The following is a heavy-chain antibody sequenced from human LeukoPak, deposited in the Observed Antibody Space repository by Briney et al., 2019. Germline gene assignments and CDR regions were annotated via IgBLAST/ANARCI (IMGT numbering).Heavy chain of an antibody. CDR2: INPNSGGT. Sequence: ASVKVSYKVSGYTLTELSMHWVRQATGKALEWMGWINPNSGGTNYAQKFQGRVTMTRDTSISTAYMELSRLRSDDTAVYYCARGSPIAARRYFDYWGQGTLVTVSS. CDR3: ARGSPIAARRYFDY. D-gene: IGHD6-6*01. V-gene: IGHV1-2*02. J-gene: IGHJ4*02. CDR1: GYTLTELS.